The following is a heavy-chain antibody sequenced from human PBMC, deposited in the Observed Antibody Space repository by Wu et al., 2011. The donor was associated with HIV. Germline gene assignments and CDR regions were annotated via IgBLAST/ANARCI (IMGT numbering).Heavy chain of an antibody. CDR2: IIPIFGTA. J-gene: IGHJ3*02. V-gene: IGHV1-69*06. CDR3: ARDVRRFNWNAGDAFDI. CDR1: GGTFSSYA. D-gene: IGHD1-20*01. Sequence: QVQLVQSGAEVKKPGSSVKVSCKASGGTFSSYAISWVRQAPGQGLEWMGGIIPIFGTANYAQKFQGRVTITADKSTSTAYMELSSLRSEDTALYYCARDVRRFNWNAGDAFDIWGQGTMVTVSS.